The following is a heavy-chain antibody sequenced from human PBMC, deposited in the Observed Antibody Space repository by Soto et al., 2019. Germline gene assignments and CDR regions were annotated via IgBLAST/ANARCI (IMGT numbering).Heavy chain of an antibody. CDR1: GGSISSGGYY. CDR3: ASARYFDWLYPDYYGMDV. Sequence: SETLSLTCTVSGGSISSGGYYWSWIRQHPGKGLEWIGYIYYSGSTYYNPSLKSRVTISVDASKNQFSLKLSSVTAADTAVYYCASARYFDWLYPDYYGMDVWGQGTTVTVSS. V-gene: IGHV4-31*03. D-gene: IGHD3-9*01. J-gene: IGHJ6*02. CDR2: IYYSGST.